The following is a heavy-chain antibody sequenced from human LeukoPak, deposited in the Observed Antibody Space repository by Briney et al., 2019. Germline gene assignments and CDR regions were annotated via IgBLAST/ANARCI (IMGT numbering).Heavy chain of an antibody. J-gene: IGHJ4*02. V-gene: IGHV4-30-2*01. Sequence: SETLSLTCTVSGGSISGGGYYWSWIRQPPGKGLEWIGYIYHSGSTYYNPSLKSRVTISVDRSKNQFSLKLSSVTAADTAVYYCARDRVTTGLDYWGQGTLVTVSS. CDR2: IYHSGST. CDR3: ARDRVTTGLDY. CDR1: GGSISGGGYY. D-gene: IGHD4-17*01.